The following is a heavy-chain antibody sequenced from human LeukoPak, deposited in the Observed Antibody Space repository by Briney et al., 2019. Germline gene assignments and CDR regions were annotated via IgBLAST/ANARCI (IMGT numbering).Heavy chain of an antibody. CDR1: RFAFSNYG. Sequence: LXLSXAXXRFAFSNYGMSWVRQAPGKGLEWVSAISGSGGSTYYADSVKGRFTISRDNSKNTLYLQMNSLRAEDTALYYCAKSSYYDTSGSYREYYFDYWGQGALVTVSS. J-gene: IGHJ4*02. V-gene: IGHV3-23*01. CDR3: AKSSYYDTSGSYREYYFDY. CDR2: ISGSGGST. D-gene: IGHD3-22*01.